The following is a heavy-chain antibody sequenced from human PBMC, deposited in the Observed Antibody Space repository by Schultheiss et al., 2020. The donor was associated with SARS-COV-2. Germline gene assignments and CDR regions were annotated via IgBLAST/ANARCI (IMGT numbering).Heavy chain of an antibody. CDR1: GFTFSSYS. CDR3: ATLGGGLTAATYFSDH. D-gene: IGHD2-21*02. J-gene: IGHJ4*02. Sequence: GESLKISCAASGFTFSSYSMNWVRQAPGKGLEWVSSISSSSSYIYYADSVKGRFTISRDNAKDSLYLQMNSLRAEDTAVYYCATLGGGLTAATYFSDHWGQGTLVTVSS. CDR2: ISSSSSYI. V-gene: IGHV3-21*01.